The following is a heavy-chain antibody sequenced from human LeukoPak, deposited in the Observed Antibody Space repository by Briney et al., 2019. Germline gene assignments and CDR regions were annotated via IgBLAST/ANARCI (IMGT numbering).Heavy chain of an antibody. Sequence: SVKVSCKASGGTFSSYAISWVRQAPGQGLEWMGGIIPIFGTANYAQKFQGSVTITADESTSTAYMELSSLRSEDTAVYYCASGGASVQLWLNYWGQGTLVTVSS. D-gene: IGHD5-18*01. V-gene: IGHV1-69*13. CDR1: GGTFSSYA. J-gene: IGHJ4*02. CDR2: IIPIFGTA. CDR3: ASGGASVQLWLNY.